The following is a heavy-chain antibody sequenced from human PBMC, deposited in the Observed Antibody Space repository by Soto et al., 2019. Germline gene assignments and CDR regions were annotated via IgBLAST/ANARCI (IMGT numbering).Heavy chain of an antibody. Sequence: SETLSLTCTVSGGSISSGGYYWSWIRQHPGKGLEWIGYIYYSGSTYYNPSLKSRVTISVDTSKNQFSLKLSSVTAADTAVYYCARHGMIKYQLLDEWFDPWGQGTLVTVSS. CDR3: ARHGMIKYQLLDEWFDP. V-gene: IGHV4-31*03. CDR2: IYYSGST. CDR1: GGSISSGGYY. D-gene: IGHD2-2*01. J-gene: IGHJ5*02.